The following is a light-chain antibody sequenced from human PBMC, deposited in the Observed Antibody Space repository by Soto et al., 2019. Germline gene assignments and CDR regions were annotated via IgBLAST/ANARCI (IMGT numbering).Light chain of an antibody. Sequence: QSVLTQPASVSGSPGQSITISYTGTSSDVGGYNYVFWYQHPPGKAPKLMIYDVTNRPSGVSNRFSGSKSGNTASLTISGLQAEDEADYYCTSYTSSSTYAFGTGTKVTVL. V-gene: IGLV2-14*03. J-gene: IGLJ1*01. CDR2: DVT. CDR1: SSDVGGYNY. CDR3: TSYTSSSTYA.